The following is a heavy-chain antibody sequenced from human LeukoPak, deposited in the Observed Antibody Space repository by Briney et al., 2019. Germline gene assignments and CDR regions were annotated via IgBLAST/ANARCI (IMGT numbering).Heavy chain of an antibody. Sequence: PGGSLRLSCAASGFTVSSNYMSWVRQAPGKGLEWVSTISGSAGSTYYADFVKGLFTISRDNSRNTLYLQMNSLRADDTAVYYCARYCSGASCYLGLDYWGQGTLVTVSS. CDR3: ARYCSGASCYLGLDY. CDR1: GFTVSSNY. D-gene: IGHD2-2*01. J-gene: IGHJ4*02. V-gene: IGHV3-23*01. CDR2: ISGSAGST.